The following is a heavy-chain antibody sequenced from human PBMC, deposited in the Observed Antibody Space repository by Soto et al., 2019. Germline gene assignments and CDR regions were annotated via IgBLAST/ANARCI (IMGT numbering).Heavy chain of an antibody. CDR2: IYDSVNT. V-gene: IGHV4-31*03. CDR3: ARVDHRGYFAILTDY. J-gene: IGHJ4*02. CDR1: GDSLSSGGHY. Sequence: SETLSITSTVSGDSLSSGGHYWSWIRQHPGKGLEWIGHIYDSVNTYYSPSLRSRVTISADMSKNQFSLNLRSVTAADTAVYYCARVDHRGYFAILTDYWGQGTLVTVSS. D-gene: IGHD3-9*01.